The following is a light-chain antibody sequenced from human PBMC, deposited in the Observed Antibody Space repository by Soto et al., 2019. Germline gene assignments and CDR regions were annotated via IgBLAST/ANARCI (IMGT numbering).Light chain of an antibody. CDR2: GAS. CDR1: QSVSSSY. J-gene: IGKJ1*01. V-gene: IGKV3-20*01. Sequence: EIVLTPSPGTLSLSPGERATLSCRASQSVSSSYLAWYQQKLGQAPRLLIYGASRRATGIPDRFSGSGSGADFPITISRLEPEDFAVYYCQQYGSSPWTFGQGIKVEIK. CDR3: QQYGSSPWT.